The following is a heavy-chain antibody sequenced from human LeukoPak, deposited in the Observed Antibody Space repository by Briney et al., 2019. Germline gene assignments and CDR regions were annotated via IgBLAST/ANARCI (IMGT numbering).Heavy chain of an antibody. Sequence: GGSLRLSCAASGFTFSYTYMNWARQAPGKGPEWVGRIKSKADDGTTDYAAPVKGRFTISRYDSKSMLYLHMNSLTTEDTALYHCLTVTMFRGINWGQGTLVTVSS. D-gene: IGHD3-10*01. V-gene: IGHV3-15*01. CDR2: IKSKADDGTT. J-gene: IGHJ4*02. CDR1: GFTFSYTY. CDR3: LTVTMFRGIN.